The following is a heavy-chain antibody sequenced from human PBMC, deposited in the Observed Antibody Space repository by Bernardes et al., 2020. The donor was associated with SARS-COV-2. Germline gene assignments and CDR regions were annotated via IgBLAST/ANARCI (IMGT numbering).Heavy chain of an antibody. V-gene: IGHV3-21*01. CDR2: ISSSSSYI. Sequence: GGSLRLSCAASGFTFSSYSMNWVRQAPGKGLEWVSSISSSSSYIYYADSVKGRFTISRDNAKNSLYLQMNSLRAEDTAVYYCARDVVVVAATPTGGGFDYWGQGTLVTVSS. CDR1: GFTFSSYS. CDR3: ARDVVVVAATPTGGGFDY. J-gene: IGHJ4*02. D-gene: IGHD2-15*01.